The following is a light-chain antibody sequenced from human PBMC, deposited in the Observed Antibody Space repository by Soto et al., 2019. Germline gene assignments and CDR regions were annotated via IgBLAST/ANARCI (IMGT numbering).Light chain of an antibody. J-gene: IGKJ1*01. CDR1: QNVGSRY. CDR3: QQYGSSPRT. V-gene: IGKV3-20*01. CDR2: GTS. Sequence: EIVLTQSPGTLSLSPGERATLSCRASQNVGSRYLAWYQQKPGQAPRLLIYGTSNRATGIADRFSGSGSGTDLSLTISSLESGDLAVYYCQQYGSSPRTFGQGTKVAIK.